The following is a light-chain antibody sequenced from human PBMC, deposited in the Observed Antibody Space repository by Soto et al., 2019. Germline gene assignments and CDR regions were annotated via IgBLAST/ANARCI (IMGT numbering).Light chain of an antibody. CDR2: SDN. CDR3: SAWDDSLNGRSV. CDR1: SSNIGSNT. J-gene: IGLJ1*01. V-gene: IGLV1-44*01. Sequence: LTQPPAASGTPGQRVTISCSGSSSNIGSNTVNWYQHLPGTAPKLLIYSDNQRPSGAPDRFSGSKSGTSASLAISGLQSEDEDDYYCSAWDDSLNGRSVFGTGTKVTVL.